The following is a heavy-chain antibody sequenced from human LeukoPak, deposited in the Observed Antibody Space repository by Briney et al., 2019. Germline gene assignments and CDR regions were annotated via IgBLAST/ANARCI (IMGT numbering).Heavy chain of an antibody. CDR2: IYPGDSDT. CDR1: GSRFTSYW. V-gene: IGHV5-51*01. D-gene: IGHD3-10*01. Sequence: AGESLKISCKGSGSRFTSYWIGWVRQMPGKGLEWMGIIYPGDSDTRYSPSFQGQVTISADKSINTAYLQWSSLKASDTAMYYCAAQLGSYSKFDYWAREPWSPSPQ. J-gene: IGHJ4*02. CDR3: AAQLGSYSKFDY.